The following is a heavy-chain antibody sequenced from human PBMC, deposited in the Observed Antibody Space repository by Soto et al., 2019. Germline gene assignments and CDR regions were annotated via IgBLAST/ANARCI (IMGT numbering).Heavy chain of an antibody. D-gene: IGHD3-3*01. CDR1: GGSFKSGSYS. V-gene: IGHV4-61*01. CDR2: VYHTGRT. Sequence: QVQLQESGPGLVKPSETLSLTCTVSGGSFKSGSYSWSWIRQPPGKGLEWIGYVYHTGRTSYNPSLKSRVSISMDTSKNQFSPNLDSVTAADTAVYFCVRDFAYFDSWGQGTLVTVSS. CDR3: VRDFAYFDS. J-gene: IGHJ4*02.